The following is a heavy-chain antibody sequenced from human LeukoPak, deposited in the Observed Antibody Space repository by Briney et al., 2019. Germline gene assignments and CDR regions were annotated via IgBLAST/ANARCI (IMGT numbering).Heavy chain of an antibody. D-gene: IGHD1-26*01. V-gene: IGHV5-51*01. J-gene: IGHJ4*02. CDR2: IYPGDSDT. Sequence: GESLKISCKGSGYSFATYWIGWVRQTPEKGLEWMGIIYPGDSDTRYSPSFQGQVTISADKSINTAYLQWSSLKASDTAMYYCARHQIVGATRSPFGYWGQGALVTVSS. CDR3: ARHQIVGATRSPFGY. CDR1: GYSFATYW.